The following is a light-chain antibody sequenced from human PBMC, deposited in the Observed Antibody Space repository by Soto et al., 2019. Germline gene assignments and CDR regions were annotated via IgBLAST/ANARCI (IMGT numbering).Light chain of an antibody. CDR1: SGHSSYA. Sequence: QLVLTQSPSASASLGASVKLTCTLSSGHSSYAIAWHQQQPEKGPRYLMKLNSDGSHNKGDGIPDRFSGSSSGAERYLIISSLQSEDEADYYCQTWGTGIQVVFGGGTQLTVL. CDR2: LNSDGSH. CDR3: QTWGTGIQVV. J-gene: IGLJ2*01. V-gene: IGLV4-69*01.